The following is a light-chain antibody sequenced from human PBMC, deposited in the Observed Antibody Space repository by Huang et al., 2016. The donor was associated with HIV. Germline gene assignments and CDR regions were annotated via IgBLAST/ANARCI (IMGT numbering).Light chain of an antibody. CDR2: DAS. Sequence: DIQMTQSPSALPSSVGDRVTITCRASQDITNYLVWFQQKPGRVPKRLIYDASSLERGVPSRFSGSGSGTDFSLTISSLQPEDFVTYYCLQHKTRPYTFGQGTKLEIK. CDR1: QDITNY. J-gene: IGKJ2*01. V-gene: IGKV1-17*03. CDR3: LQHKTRPYT.